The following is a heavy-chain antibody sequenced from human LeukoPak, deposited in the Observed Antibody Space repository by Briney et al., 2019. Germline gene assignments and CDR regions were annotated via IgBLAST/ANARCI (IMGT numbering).Heavy chain of an antibody. D-gene: IGHD2-2*01. CDR3: ARRLTQYDCFDP. CDR1: GDSVSSNSVT. V-gene: IGHV6-1*01. J-gene: IGHJ5*02. Sequence: SQTLSLTCAISGDSVSSNSVTWNWTRQSPSRGLEWLGRTYYRSPWYNDYAVSVRGRITVNPDTSKNQFALHLNSVTPEDTAVYYCARRLTQYDCFDPWGQGILVTVSS. CDR2: TYYRSPWYN.